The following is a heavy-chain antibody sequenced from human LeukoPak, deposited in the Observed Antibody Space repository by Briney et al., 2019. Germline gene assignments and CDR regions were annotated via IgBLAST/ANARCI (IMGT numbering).Heavy chain of an antibody. CDR1: GYTFTGYY. D-gene: IGHD3-3*01. V-gene: IGHV1-2*02. CDR3: AQEATIFGVVIIPVDAFDI. J-gene: IGHJ3*02. CDR2: INPNSGGT. Sequence: EASVKVSCTASGYTFTGYYMHWVRQAPGQGLEWMGWINPNSGGTNYAQKFQGRVTMTRDTSISTAYMELSRLRSDDTAVYYCAQEATIFGVVIIPVDAFDIWGQGTMVTVSS.